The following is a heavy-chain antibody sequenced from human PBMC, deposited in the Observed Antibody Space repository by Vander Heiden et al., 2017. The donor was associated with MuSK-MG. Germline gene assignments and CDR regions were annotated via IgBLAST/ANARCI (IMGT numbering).Heavy chain of an antibody. D-gene: IGHD1-26*01. CDR1: GGTFNTLA. V-gene: IGHV1-69*01. Sequence: QVGLVQSGAEVKRPGSSVKVSCKASGGTFNTLAISWLRQAPGQGLEWMGRIVPIFATPNYAPKFQGRVTISADESKTTAYMELSSLRSEDTALYYWSMNIGSAYGSAGTCDIWGHGTVGTVS. CDR3: SMNIGSAYGSAGTCDI. J-gene: IGHJ3*02. CDR2: IVPIFATP.